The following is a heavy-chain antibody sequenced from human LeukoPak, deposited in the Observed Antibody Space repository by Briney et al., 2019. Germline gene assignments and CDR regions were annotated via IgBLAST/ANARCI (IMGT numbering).Heavy chain of an antibody. CDR2: ISYDGSNK. J-gene: IGHJ6*02. CDR1: GFTFRNYV. CDR3: ARDFRYGMDV. V-gene: IGHV3-30-3*01. Sequence: GGSLRLSCAASGFTFRNYVIHWVRQAPGKGLEWVAVISYDGSNKYYADSVKGRFTISRDNSENTLYLQMNSLRAEDTAVYYCARDFRYGMDVWGQGTTVTVSS.